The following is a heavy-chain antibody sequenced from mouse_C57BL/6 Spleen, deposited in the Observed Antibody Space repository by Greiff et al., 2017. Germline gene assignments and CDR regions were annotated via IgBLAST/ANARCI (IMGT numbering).Heavy chain of an antibody. D-gene: IGHD2-2*01. J-gene: IGHJ3*01. CDR1: GYAFSSSW. CDR2: IYPGDGDT. V-gene: IGHV1-82*01. Sequence: QVQLQQSGPELVKPGASVKISCKASGYAFSSSWMNWVKQRPGKGLEWIGRIYPGDGDTNYNGKFKGKATLTADKSSSTAYMQLSSLTSEDSAVYFCARSGGYDSLFAYRGQGTLVTVSA. CDR3: ARSGGYDSLFAY.